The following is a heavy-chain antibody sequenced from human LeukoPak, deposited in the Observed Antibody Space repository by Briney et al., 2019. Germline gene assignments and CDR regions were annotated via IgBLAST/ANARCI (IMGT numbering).Heavy chain of an antibody. J-gene: IGHJ4*02. CDR3: ARGRYYFDY. V-gene: IGHV4-61*09. Sequence: SEALSLNCTVSGGSISTNSYYWSWIRQPAGKGLEWIGHICTSGNTNYNPSLKSRVTMSVDTSKNQFSLKLNSVTAADTAVYYCARGRYYFDYWGQGTLVTASS. CDR2: ICTSGNT. CDR1: GGSISTNSYY.